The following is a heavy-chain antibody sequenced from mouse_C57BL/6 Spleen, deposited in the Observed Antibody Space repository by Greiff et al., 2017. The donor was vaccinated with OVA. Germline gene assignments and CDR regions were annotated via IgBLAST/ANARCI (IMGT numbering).Heavy chain of an antibody. D-gene: IGHD1-1*01. Sequence: VQLKQSGPGLVQPSQSLSITCTVSGFSLTSYGVHWVRQSPGKGLEWLGVIWSGGSTDYNAAFISRLSISKDNSKSQVFFKMNSLQADDTAIYYCARHGSSSWFAYWGQGTLVTVSA. J-gene: IGHJ3*01. V-gene: IGHV2-2*01. CDR3: ARHGSSSWFAY. CDR2: IWSGGST. CDR1: GFSLTSYG.